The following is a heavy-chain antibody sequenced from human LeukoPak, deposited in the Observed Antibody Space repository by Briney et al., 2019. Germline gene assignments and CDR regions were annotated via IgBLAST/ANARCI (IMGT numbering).Heavy chain of an antibody. D-gene: IGHD3-9*01. CDR1: GYTFTGYY. Sequence: GASVKVSCKASGYTFTGYYMHWVRQAPGQGLEWMGWINPNSGGTNYAQKFQGRVTMTRDTSISTAYMEPSRLRSDDTAVYYCARGYFDWLTNWFDPWGQGTLVTVSS. V-gene: IGHV1-2*02. J-gene: IGHJ5*02. CDR3: ARGYFDWLTNWFDP. CDR2: INPNSGGT.